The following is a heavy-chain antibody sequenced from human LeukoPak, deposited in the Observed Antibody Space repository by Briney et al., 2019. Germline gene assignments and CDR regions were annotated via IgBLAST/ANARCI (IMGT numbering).Heavy chain of an antibody. J-gene: IGHJ4*02. Sequence: SETLSLTCAVYGGSFSDYFWSWIRQPPGKGLEWIGEINHSARTNYNPSLKSRVSISVDTSNNQFSLRLSSVTAADTAVYYCARGRGARLNKFDYWGQGTLVTVSS. CDR3: ARGRGARLNKFDY. D-gene: IGHD3-16*01. CDR2: INHSART. V-gene: IGHV4-34*01. CDR1: GGSFSDYF.